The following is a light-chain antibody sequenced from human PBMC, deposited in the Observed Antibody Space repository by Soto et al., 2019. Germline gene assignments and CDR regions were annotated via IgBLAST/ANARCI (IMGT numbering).Light chain of an antibody. Sequence: QSVLTQPPSASGTPGQRVTISCSGSSSNIGSNTVSWYQHLPGTAPKLLIYSNNQRPSGVPDRFSGSKSGTSASLAISGLQSEDEADYHCAAWDDSLNGYVFGTGTXLTVL. J-gene: IGLJ1*01. CDR3: AAWDDSLNGYV. V-gene: IGLV1-44*01. CDR1: SSNIGSNT. CDR2: SNN.